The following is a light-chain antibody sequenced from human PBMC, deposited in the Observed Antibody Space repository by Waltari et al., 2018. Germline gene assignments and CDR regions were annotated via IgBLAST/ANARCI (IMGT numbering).Light chain of an antibody. CDR1: QRISSW. CDR3: QEYNSYLRT. Sequence: DVQMTQSPSNLSASVGDRVTITCRASQRISSWLAWYQQKPGNAPKVLIYEASTLEIGVPSRFSGSGSGTEFTLTINNLQPDDFATYYCQEYNSYLRTFGRGTKVEI. CDR2: EAS. V-gene: IGKV1-5*03. J-gene: IGKJ4*02.